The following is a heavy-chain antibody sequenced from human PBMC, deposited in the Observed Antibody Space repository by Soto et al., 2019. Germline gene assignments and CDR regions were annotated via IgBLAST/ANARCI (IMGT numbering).Heavy chain of an antibody. J-gene: IGHJ5*02. CDR2: ISAYNGNT. CDR3: ATNTAMVSLNNWFDP. D-gene: IGHD5-18*01. CDR1: GYTFTSYG. V-gene: IGHV1-18*01. Sequence: XVKVSCKASGYTFTSYGISGVRHAPGQGLEWMGWISAYNGNTSYADSVKGRFTISRDNAKNTLYLQMNSLRAEDTAVYYCATNTAMVSLNNWFDPWGQGTLVTVSS.